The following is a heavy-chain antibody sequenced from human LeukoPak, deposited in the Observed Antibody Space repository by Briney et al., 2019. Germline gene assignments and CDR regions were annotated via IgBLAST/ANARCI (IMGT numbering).Heavy chain of an antibody. Sequence: ASVKVSCKASGYTFTIYDINWVRQATGQGLEWMGWMNPNSGNTGYAQRFQGRVTFTRNTSISTAYMELSSLRSEDTAVYYCARGLLSFMRSDYSNYWDNWFDPWGQGTLVTVSS. CDR1: GYTFTIYD. CDR2: MNPNSGNT. V-gene: IGHV1-8*03. D-gene: IGHD4-11*01. CDR3: ARGLLSFMRSDYSNYWDNWFDP. J-gene: IGHJ5*02.